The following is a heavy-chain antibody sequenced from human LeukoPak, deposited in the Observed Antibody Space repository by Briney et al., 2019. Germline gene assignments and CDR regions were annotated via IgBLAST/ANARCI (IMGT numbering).Heavy chain of an antibody. CDR3: ARDPEAATNWFDP. Sequence: GGSLRLSCAASGFTFSSYSMNWVRQAPGKGLEWVSSISSSSSYIYYADSVKGRFTISRDNAKNSLYLQMNSLRAEDTAVYYCARDPEAATNWFDPWGQGTLVTVSS. D-gene: IGHD6-13*01. J-gene: IGHJ5*02. V-gene: IGHV3-21*01. CDR1: GFTFSSYS. CDR2: ISSSSSYI.